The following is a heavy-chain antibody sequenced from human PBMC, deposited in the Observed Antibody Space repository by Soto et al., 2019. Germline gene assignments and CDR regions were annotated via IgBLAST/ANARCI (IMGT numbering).Heavy chain of an antibody. V-gene: IGHV1-69*01. Sequence: QVQLVQSGAEVKKPGSSVKVSCKASGGNFSRYAISWLRQAPGQGLEWLGGIIPVFRTTNYEQKLQGRVTITADGSTSAAYMELSSLPSADTAVYYCAQSSPYSLVQTPTWNQYFSPMDVWRQRTTVTVSS. D-gene: IGHD1-1*01. CDR3: AQSSPYSLVQTPTWNQYFSPMDV. J-gene: IGHJ6*02. CDR2: IIPVFRTT. CDR1: GGNFSRYA.